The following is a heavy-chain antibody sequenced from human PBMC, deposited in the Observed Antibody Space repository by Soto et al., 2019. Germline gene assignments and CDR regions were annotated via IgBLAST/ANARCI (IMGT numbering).Heavy chain of an antibody. J-gene: IGHJ4*02. D-gene: IGHD6-13*01. CDR1: GFTFSSYG. CDR3: AKEGRYSSRRGYFDY. V-gene: IGHV3-23*01. Sequence: EVQLLESGGGLVQPGGSLRLSCAASGFTFSSYGMSWVRQAPGKGLEWVSGISGSGGSTYYADSVKGRFTISRDNPQNTLYLQMNSLRAEDTAVYYCAKEGRYSSRRGYFDYWGQGTLVTVSS. CDR2: ISGSGGST.